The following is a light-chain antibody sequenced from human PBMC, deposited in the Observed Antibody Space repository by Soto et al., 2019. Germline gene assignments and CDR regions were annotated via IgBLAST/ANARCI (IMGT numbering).Light chain of an antibody. J-gene: IGKJ1*01. CDR1: QSVGTS. Sequence: EIVLTQSPATLSLSPGERATFSCKASQSVGTSLAWFQQKPGQAPRLLIYDASVRATGIPARFSGSGSGTDFTLTISRLQPEDIAMYYCQQSSNWPPWTFGRGPRVEL. CDR3: QQSSNWPPWT. V-gene: IGKV3-11*01. CDR2: DAS.